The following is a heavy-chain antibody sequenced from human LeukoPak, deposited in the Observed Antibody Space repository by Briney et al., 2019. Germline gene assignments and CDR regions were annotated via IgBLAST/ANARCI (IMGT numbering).Heavy chain of an antibody. CDR3: AKDFYSSGWSPSYGMDV. V-gene: IGHV1-18*01. J-gene: IGHJ6*02. CDR2: ISAYNGNT. Sequence: GASVKVSCKASGYTFTSYGISWVRQAPGQGLEWMGWISAYNGNTNYAQKLQGRVTMTTDTSTSTAYMELRSLRAEDTAVYYCAKDFYSSGWSPSYGMDVWGQGTTVTVSS. CDR1: GYTFTSYG. D-gene: IGHD6-19*01.